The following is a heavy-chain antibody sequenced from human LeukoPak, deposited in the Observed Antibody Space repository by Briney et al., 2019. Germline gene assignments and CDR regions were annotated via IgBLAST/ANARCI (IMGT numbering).Heavy chain of an antibody. CDR1: GYSFGDYG. Sequence: ASVTVSCKASGYSFGDYGFSWVRQAPGQGLEWLGWISAYNGNRNYAQKVEGRATMTTDTSTSTAYLELRGLRPDDTAVYYCARDDSGAKVDIDYWGQGTLLIVSS. CDR3: ARDDSGAKVDIDY. V-gene: IGHV1-18*01. D-gene: IGHD5-12*01. CDR2: ISAYNGNR. J-gene: IGHJ4*02.